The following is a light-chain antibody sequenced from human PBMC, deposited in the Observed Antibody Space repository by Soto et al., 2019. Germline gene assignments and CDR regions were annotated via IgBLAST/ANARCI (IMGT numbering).Light chain of an antibody. J-gene: IGLJ7*01. V-gene: IGLV2-14*01. CDR3: TSYSRYRVLV. CDR2: EVS. Sequence: QSVLTQPASVSGSLGQSITISCTGTSSDIGGYKYVSWYQQHPGKAPKLIIFEVSNRPSGVSDRFSGSNSGNTASLTISGLQAEDEADYYCTSYSRYRVLVFGGGTPLTVL. CDR1: SSDIGGYKY.